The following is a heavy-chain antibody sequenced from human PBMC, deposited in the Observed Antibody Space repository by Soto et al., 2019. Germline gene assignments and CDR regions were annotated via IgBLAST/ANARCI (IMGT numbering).Heavy chain of an antibody. CDR3: ARVVPGAEAWFGP. CDR2: INPKSGGT. D-gene: IGHD2-2*01. J-gene: IGHJ5*02. CDR1: GYSFVDYY. V-gene: IGHV1-2*02. Sequence: ASVKVSCKASGYSFVDYYLHLVRQAPGQGLEWMAWINPKSGGTKYAQKFQGRVTMTRDTSISTAYMELRRLRFDDTAVYYCARVVPGAEAWFGPWGQGTLVTVSS.